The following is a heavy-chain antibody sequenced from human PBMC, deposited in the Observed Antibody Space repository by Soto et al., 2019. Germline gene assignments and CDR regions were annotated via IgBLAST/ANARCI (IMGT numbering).Heavy chain of an antibody. V-gene: IGHV1-69*12. CDR2: IIPIFGTA. D-gene: IGHD6-6*01. CDR1: GGTFSSYA. Sequence: QVQLVQSGAEVKKPGSSVKVSCKASGGTFSSYAISWVRQAPGQGLEWMVGIIPIFGTANYAQKFQGRVTITADESTSTAYMELSSLRSEDTAVYYCAREKSIAARRDYFDYWGQGTLVTVSS. CDR3: AREKSIAARRDYFDY. J-gene: IGHJ4*02.